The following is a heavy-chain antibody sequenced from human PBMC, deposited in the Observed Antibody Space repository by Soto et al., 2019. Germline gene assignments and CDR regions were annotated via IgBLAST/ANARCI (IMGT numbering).Heavy chain of an antibody. V-gene: IGHV4-39*01. CDR3: ARLGCSGGSCYYFDY. D-gene: IGHD2-15*01. J-gene: IGHJ4*02. Sequence: QLQLQESGPGLVKPSGTLSLTCTVSGGSISSSSYYWGWIRQPPGKGLEWIGSIYYSGSTYYNPSLKSRVTISVDTSKNQCSLKLSSVTAADTAVYYCARLGCSGGSCYYFDYWGQGTLVTVSS. CDR2: IYYSGST. CDR1: GGSISSSSYY.